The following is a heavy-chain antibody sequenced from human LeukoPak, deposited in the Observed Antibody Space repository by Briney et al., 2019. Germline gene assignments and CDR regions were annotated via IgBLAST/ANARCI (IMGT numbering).Heavy chain of an antibody. J-gene: IGHJ4*02. V-gene: IGHV3-66*02. CDR3: ARVPSSGDFWSGGYYFAY. CDR1: GFIFGSYY. CDR2: TFTGGNA. D-gene: IGHD3-3*01. Sequence: SGGSLRLSCAASGFIFGSYYMSWVRQAPGKGLEWISTTFTGGNAYSSDSVKGGLTISRDTSKNTLYLQMNSLRAEDTAVYYCARVPSSGDFWSGGYYFAYWGQGTLVTVSS.